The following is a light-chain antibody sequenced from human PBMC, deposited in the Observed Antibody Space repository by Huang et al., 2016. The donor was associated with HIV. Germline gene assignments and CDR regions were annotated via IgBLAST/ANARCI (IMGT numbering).Light chain of an antibody. J-gene: IGKJ2*01. V-gene: IGKV3-11*01. CDR2: NAS. Sequence: EIVLTQSLATLSLSPGERVALACRASQNIKNDVSWYQKRPGQVPRLLIVNASNRATGIPASFSGSGSGTDFTLNSSSLEREDFVVYFWQQRTNWPPGFTFGQGTKL. CDR1: QNIKND. CDR3: QQRTNWPPGFT.